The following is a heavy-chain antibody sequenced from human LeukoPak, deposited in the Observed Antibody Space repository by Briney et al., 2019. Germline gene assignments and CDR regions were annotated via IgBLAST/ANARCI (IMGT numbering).Heavy chain of an antibody. Sequence: SQTLSLSCAISGDSVSSNSAAWNWIRQSPSRGPEWLGRTYYRSKWYNDYAVSVKSRITINPDTSKNQFSLQLNSVTPEDTAVYYCARVNYYDSSGYPLNAFDIWGQGTMVTVSS. CDR1: GDSVSSNSAA. D-gene: IGHD3-22*01. CDR3: ARVNYYDSSGYPLNAFDI. CDR2: TYYRSKWYN. V-gene: IGHV6-1*01. J-gene: IGHJ3*02.